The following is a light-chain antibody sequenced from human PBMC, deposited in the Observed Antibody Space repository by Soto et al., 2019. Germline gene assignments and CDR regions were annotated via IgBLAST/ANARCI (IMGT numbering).Light chain of an antibody. CDR1: SSNIGSNT. V-gene: IGLV1-44*01. J-gene: IGLJ2*01. CDR2: ANS. Sequence: QCLLTQPASASGTPGRVVTISCSGSSSNIGSNTVDWYQHLPGTAPKLLIYANSQRPSGVPDRFSGSKSGTSASLAISGLQSEDEADYYCAAWDDSLNGVVFGGGTKVTVL. CDR3: AAWDDSLNGVV.